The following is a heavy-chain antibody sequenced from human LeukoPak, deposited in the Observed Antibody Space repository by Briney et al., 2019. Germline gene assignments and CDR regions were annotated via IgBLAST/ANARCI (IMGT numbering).Heavy chain of an antibody. Sequence: GGSLRLSCAASGFTFSTYSMTWVRQAPGKGLEWVSYISSSGSTIYYADSVKGRFTISRDNAKNSLYLQMNSLRAEDTAVYYCARDLVGATYWFDPWGQGTLVTVSS. CDR1: GFTFSTYS. CDR2: ISSSGSTI. CDR3: ARDLVGATYWFDP. J-gene: IGHJ5*02. V-gene: IGHV3-48*04. D-gene: IGHD1-26*01.